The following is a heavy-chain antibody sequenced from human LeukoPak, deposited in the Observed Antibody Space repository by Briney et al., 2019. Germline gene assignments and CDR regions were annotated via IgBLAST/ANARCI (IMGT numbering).Heavy chain of an antibody. V-gene: IGHV3-20*04. J-gene: IGHJ5*02. CDR3: AGYYYDSSRGFDL. CDR2: INWNGAWT. Sequence: GGSLRLSCAASGFKFDDYGMSWVREAPGKGLEWVCDINWNGAWTGYADSVKGRFTISRDNAKNSLYLQMNSLRAEDTALYYCAGYYYDSSRGFDLWGQGTLVTVSA. CDR1: GFKFDDYG. D-gene: IGHD3-22*01.